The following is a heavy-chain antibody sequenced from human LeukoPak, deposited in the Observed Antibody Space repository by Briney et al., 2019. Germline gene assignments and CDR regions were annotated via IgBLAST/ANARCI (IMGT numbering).Heavy chain of an antibody. CDR2: INHSGST. CDR1: GGSISSYY. Sequence: SETLSLTCTVSGGSISSYYWSWIRQPPGKGLEWIGEINHSGSTNYNPSLKSRVTISVDTSKNQFSLKLSSVTAADTAVYYCARGVRALPPNYWGQGTLVTVSS. CDR3: ARGVRALPPNY. V-gene: IGHV4-34*01. J-gene: IGHJ4*02.